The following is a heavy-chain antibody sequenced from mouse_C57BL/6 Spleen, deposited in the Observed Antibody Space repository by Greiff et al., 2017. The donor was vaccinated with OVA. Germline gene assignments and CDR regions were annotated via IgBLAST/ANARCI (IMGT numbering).Heavy chain of an antibody. Sequence: VQLQQSGAELVRPGASVTLSCKASGYTFTDYEMHWVKQTPVHGLEWIGAIDPETGGTAYNQKFKGKAILTADKSSSTAYMGLRSLTSEDSAVYYCTPYYYGSSPWFAYWGQGTLVTVSA. CDR2: IDPETGGT. V-gene: IGHV1-15*01. CDR3: TPYYYGSSPWFAY. CDR1: GYTFTDYE. J-gene: IGHJ3*01. D-gene: IGHD1-1*01.